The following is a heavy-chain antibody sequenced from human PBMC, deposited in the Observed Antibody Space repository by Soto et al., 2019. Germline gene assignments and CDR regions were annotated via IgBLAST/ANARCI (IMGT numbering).Heavy chain of an antibody. CDR1: GFTFSSYS. CDR3: ARSTVGIAAADNWFVP. Sequence: GGSLRLSCAASGFTFSSYSMNWVRQAPGKGLEWVSSISSSSSYIYYADSVKGRFTISRDNAKNSLYLQMNSLRAEDTAVYYCARSTVGIAAADNWFVPWGQGTLVTVSS. J-gene: IGHJ5*02. CDR2: ISSSSSYI. V-gene: IGHV3-21*01. D-gene: IGHD6-13*01.